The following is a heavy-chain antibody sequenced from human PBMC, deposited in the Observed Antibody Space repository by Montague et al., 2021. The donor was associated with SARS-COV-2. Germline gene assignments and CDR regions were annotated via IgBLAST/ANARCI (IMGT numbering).Heavy chain of an antibody. CDR3: ARHALGYFDWLNEGYFDY. CDR2: IYYSGST. CDR1: GGSISSYY. J-gene: IGHJ4*02. V-gene: IGHV4-59*08. D-gene: IGHD3-9*01. Sequence: ILSLTCTVSGGSISSYYWSWIRQPPGKGLEWIGYIYYSGSTNYNPSLKSRVTISVDTSKNQFSLKLSSVTAADTAVYYCARHALGYFDWLNEGYFDYWGQGTLVTVSS.